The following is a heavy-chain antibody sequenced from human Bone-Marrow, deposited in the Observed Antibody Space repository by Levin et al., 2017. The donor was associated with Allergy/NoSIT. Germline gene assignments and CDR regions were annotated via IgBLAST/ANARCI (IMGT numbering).Heavy chain of an antibody. CDR1: GYTFTDNY. J-gene: IGHJ4*02. V-gene: IGHV1-2*02. CDR2: VDPNSGDT. D-gene: IGHD4-17*01. Sequence: GGSLRLSCKASGYTFTDNYMHWVRQAPGHGLEWMAWVDPNSGDTYYAQKFQGRVTVTRDTSISTAYMEVSRVASDDTAMYYCATDFPTGTSAFGYWGQGTLVTVSS. CDR3: ATDFPTGTSAFGY.